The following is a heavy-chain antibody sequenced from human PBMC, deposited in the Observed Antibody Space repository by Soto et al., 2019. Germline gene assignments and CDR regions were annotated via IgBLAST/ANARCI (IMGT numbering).Heavy chain of an antibody. CDR3: TRQSSFRAGEYYYYYYGMDV. J-gene: IGHJ6*02. Sequence: PGESLKISCKGSGYSFTSYWIGWVRQMPGKGLEWMGIIYPGDSDTRYSPSFQGQVTISADKSISTAYLQWSSLKASDTAMYYCTRQSSFRAGEYYYYYYGMDVWGQGTTVTVSS. CDR2: IYPGDSDT. V-gene: IGHV5-51*01. CDR1: GYSFTSYW. D-gene: IGHD6-19*01.